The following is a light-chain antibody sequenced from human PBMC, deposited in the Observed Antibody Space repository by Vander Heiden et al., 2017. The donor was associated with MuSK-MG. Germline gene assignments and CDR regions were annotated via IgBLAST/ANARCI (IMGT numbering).Light chain of an antibody. V-gene: IGLV2-11*01. CDR1: SSDVGGYNY. J-gene: IGLJ2*01. Sequence: QSALTQPRSVSRSPGQSVTISCTGTSSDVGGYNYVSWYQQHPGKAPKLMVYAVSERPSGVPDRFSGSKSGNTASLTISGLQAEDEADYFCCSYAGNSVVFGGGTKLTVI. CDR2: AVS. CDR3: CSYAGNSVV.